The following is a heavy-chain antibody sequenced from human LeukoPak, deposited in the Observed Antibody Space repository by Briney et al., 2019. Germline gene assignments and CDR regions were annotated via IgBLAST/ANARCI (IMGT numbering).Heavy chain of an antibody. CDR3: AXNGYSYGGYYXXYXDV. CDR2: IYPGDSDT. J-gene: IGHJ6*03. D-gene: IGHD5-18*01. CDR1: GYSFTSYW. V-gene: IGHV5-51*01. Sequence: GESLKISCKGSGYSFTSYWIGWVRQMPGKGLEWMGIIYPGDSDTRYSPSFQGQVTISADKSISTAYLQWSSLKASDTAMYYCAXNGYSYGGYYXXYXDVWGKXXXVXXSS.